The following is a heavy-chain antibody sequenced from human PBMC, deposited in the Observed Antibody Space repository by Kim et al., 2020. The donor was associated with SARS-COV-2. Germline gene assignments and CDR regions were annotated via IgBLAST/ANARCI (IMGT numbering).Heavy chain of an antibody. J-gene: IGHJ5*02. CDR1: GFTVSSNY. V-gene: IGHV3-66*02. D-gene: IGHD6-19*01. Sequence: GGSLRLSCAASGFTVSSNYMSWVRQAPGKGLEWVSVIYSGGSTYYADSVKGRFTISRDNSKNTLYLQMNSLRAEDTAVYYCAREHSSSGWYPNWFDPWGQGTLVTVSS. CDR2: IYSGGST. CDR3: AREHSSSGWYPNWFDP.